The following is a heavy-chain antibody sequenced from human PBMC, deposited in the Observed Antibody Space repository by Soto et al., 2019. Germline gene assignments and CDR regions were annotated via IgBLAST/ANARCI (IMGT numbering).Heavy chain of an antibody. Sequence: ASVPGSCKGSGYTLTEVSMHWVRQAPGKGLEWMGGFDPEDGETIYAQKFQGRVTMTEDTSTDTAYMELSSLRSEDTAVYYCATLRFLEWFHPGYYGMDVWGQGTTVTVSS. J-gene: IGHJ6*02. CDR3: ATLRFLEWFHPGYYGMDV. D-gene: IGHD3-3*01. CDR1: GYTLTEVS. V-gene: IGHV1-24*01. CDR2: FDPEDGET.